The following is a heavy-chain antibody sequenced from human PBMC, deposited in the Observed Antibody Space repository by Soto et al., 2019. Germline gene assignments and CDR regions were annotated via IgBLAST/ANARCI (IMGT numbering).Heavy chain of an antibody. D-gene: IGHD3-22*01. V-gene: IGHV3-21*01. CDR3: ARDLEYYYDSSGYSGDAFDI. J-gene: IGHJ3*02. Sequence: EVQLVESGGGLVKPGGSLRLSCAASGFTFSSYSMNWVRQAPGKGLEWVSSISSSSSYIYYADSVKGRFTISRDNAKNSLYLQMNSLRAEDTAVYYCARDLEYYYDSSGYSGDAFDIWGQGTMVTVSS. CDR2: ISSSSSYI. CDR1: GFTFSSYS.